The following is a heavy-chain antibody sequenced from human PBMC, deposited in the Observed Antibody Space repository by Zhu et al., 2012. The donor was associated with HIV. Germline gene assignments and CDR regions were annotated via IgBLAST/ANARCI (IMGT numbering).Heavy chain of an antibody. J-gene: IGHJ4*02. CDR2: ITNTGGST. D-gene: IGHD3-10*01. CDR1: GFTFSNYA. Sequence: EVQLLESGGGLVQPGGPLRLSCAASGFTFSNYAMTWVRQAPGKGLEWVSSITNTGGSTYYADSVKGRFTISRDNSKSTLYLQMNILRAEDTAVYYCAKDLDYYGSGSYPRGNVDYVGPGSPGPPSP. V-gene: IGHV3-23*01. CDR3: AKDLDYYGSGSYPRGNVDY.